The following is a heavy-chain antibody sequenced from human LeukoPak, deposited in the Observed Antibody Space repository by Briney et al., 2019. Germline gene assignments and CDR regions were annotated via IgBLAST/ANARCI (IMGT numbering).Heavy chain of an antibody. Sequence: GASVTVSCTASGYTFTSYDINWVRQAPGQGLEWMGWMNPNSGNTGYAQKFQGRVTMTRNTSISTAYMELSSLRSEDTAVYYCARTYYYDSSGAPSRLDYWGQGTLVTVSS. CDR1: GYTFTSYD. D-gene: IGHD3-22*01. CDR2: MNPNSGNT. J-gene: IGHJ4*02. CDR3: ARTYYYDSSGAPSRLDY. V-gene: IGHV1-8*01.